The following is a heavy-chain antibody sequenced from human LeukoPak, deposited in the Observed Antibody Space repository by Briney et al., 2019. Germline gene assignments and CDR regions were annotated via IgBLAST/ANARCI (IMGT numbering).Heavy chain of an antibody. CDR3: AKTYCSSTSCPGMDV. D-gene: IGHD2-2*01. J-gene: IGHJ6*04. CDR1: GFTFSSCA. Sequence: GGSLRLSCAASGFTFSSCAMSWVRQAPGKGLEWVSAISGSGGSTYYADSVKGRFTISRDNSKNTLYLQMNSLRAEDTAVYYCAKTYCSSTSCPGMDVWGKGTTVTVSS. CDR2: ISGSGGST. V-gene: IGHV3-23*01.